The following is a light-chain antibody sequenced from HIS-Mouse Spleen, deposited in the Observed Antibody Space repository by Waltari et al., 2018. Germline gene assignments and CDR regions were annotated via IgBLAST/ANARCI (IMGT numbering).Light chain of an antibody. CDR1: QSVLYSSNNKNY. CDR3: QQYYSTPT. CDR2: LAS. Sequence: DIVMTQSPDSLAVSLGERATINCKSSQSVLYSSNNKNYLAWYQQKPGQPPKLLIYLASTRESGVPDRFSGSGSGTDFTLTISSLQAEDVAVYYCQQYYSTPTFGGGTKVEIK. V-gene: IGKV4-1*01. J-gene: IGKJ4*01.